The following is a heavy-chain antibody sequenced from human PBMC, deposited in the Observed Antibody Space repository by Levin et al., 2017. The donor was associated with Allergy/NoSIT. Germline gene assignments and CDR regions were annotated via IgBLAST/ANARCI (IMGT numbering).Heavy chain of an antibody. CDR1: GFTFDDYA. V-gene: IGHV3-9*01. CDR2: ISWNSGSI. J-gene: IGHJ6*03. D-gene: IGHD2-2*01. CDR3: AKESAMNYYYYMDV. Sequence: GGSLRLSCAASGFTFDDYAMHWVRQAPGKGLEWVSGISWNSGSIGYADSVKGRFTISRDNAKNSLYLQMKSLKAEDTALYYCAKESAMNYYYYMDVWGTGTTVTVSS.